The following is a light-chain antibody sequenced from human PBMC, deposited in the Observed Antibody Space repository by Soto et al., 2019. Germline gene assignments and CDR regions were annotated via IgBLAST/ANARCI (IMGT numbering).Light chain of an antibody. CDR3: QQYMSSVT. V-gene: IGKV3-20*01. CDR2: GAS. CDR1: QSVDTTF. J-gene: IGKJ1*01. Sequence: EIVLTQSPGSLSLCQGQRATLSCRASQSVDTTFFAWYQKKPGQAPRLLIYGASKRATGIPDRFSGSGSGTDFTLIISRLEPEDFAVYYCQQYMSSVTFGQGTKVEIK.